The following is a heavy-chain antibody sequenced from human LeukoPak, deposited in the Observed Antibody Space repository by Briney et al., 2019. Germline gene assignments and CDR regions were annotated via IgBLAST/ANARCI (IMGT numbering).Heavy chain of an antibody. V-gene: IGHV3-7*01. CDR3: ARDPGDCTSTSCSLNWFDP. CDR2: IQQGGSHK. D-gene: IGHD2-2*01. J-gene: IGHJ5*02. CDR1: GFTFSSYW. Sequence: GGSLRLSCAASGFTFSSYWMGWVRQAPGKGLEWVASIQQGGSHKYYMDSVEGRFTISRDNAKNSLFLQMNSLRAEDTAVYYCARDPGDCTSTSCSLNWFDPWGQGTLVTVSS.